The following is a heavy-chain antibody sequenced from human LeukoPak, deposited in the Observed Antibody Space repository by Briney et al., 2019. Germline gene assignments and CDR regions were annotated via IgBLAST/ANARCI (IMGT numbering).Heavy chain of an antibody. CDR3: ARGPPNWGYDY. Sequence: ASVKVSCKASGYTFTSYDFNWVRQATGQRPEWMGWMSPNSGDTGYAQRFQDRVTMTRNTSISTAYMELSSLRSDDTAVYYCARGPPNWGYDYWGPGTLVTVSS. D-gene: IGHD7-27*01. CDR2: MSPNSGDT. J-gene: IGHJ4*02. V-gene: IGHV1-8*01. CDR1: GYTFTSYD.